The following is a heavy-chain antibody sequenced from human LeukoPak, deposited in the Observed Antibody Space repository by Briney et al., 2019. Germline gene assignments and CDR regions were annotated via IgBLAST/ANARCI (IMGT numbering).Heavy chain of an antibody. J-gene: IGHJ4*02. CDR1: GFTVNTYW. CDR2: FNSDGSDT. V-gene: IGHV3-74*01. CDR3: AKDQGLGGDRDY. D-gene: IGHD2-21*01. Sequence: GGSLRLSCAASGFTVNTYWIHWVRQVPGKGLVWVSRFNSDGSDTSYADSVKGRFTISRDNANNTLYLQMNSLRAEDTAVYYCAKDQGLGGDRDYWGQGTLVTVSS.